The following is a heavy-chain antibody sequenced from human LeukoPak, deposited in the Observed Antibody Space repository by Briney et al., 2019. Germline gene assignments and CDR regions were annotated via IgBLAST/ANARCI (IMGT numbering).Heavy chain of an antibody. CDR2: IWYDGSNK. Sequence: GGSLRLSCAASGFTFSSYGMHWVRQTPGKGLEWVAVIWYDGSNKYYADSVKGRFTISRDNSKNTLYLQMNSLRAEDTAVYYCAKGSYYGSGSYADYWGQGTLVTVSS. V-gene: IGHV3-33*06. D-gene: IGHD3-10*01. J-gene: IGHJ4*02. CDR3: AKGSYYGSGSYADY. CDR1: GFTFSSYG.